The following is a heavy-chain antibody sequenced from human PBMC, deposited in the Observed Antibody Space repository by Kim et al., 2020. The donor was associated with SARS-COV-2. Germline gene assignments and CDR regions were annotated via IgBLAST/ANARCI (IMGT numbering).Heavy chain of an antibody. CDR1: GASVSRGGYY. CDR2: MYDSGST. CDR3: ARVYYPASGSHDS. D-gene: IGHD3-10*01. Sequence: SETLSLTCTVSGASVSRGGYYWSWIRQPPGMGLEWIGYMYDSGSTKYNPSLQSRVNISVDTSKNQFSLNVSSVTAADTAVYYCARVYYPASGSHDSWGQGVLVTVSS. V-gene: IGHV4-61*08. J-gene: IGHJ4*02.